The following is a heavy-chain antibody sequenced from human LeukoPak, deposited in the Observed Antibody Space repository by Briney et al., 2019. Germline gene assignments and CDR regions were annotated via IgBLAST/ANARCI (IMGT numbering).Heavy chain of an antibody. CDR2: ISGSSSYI. CDR3: LRLEDMATIITSFDY. V-gene: IGHV3-21*04. D-gene: IGHD5-24*01. J-gene: IGHJ4*02. CDR1: GFTFSSYS. Sequence: PGGSLRLSCAASGFTFSSYSMNWVRQAPGKGLEWVSSISGSSSYIYYADSVKGRFTISRDNAKNSLYLQMNSLQTDDTAVYYCLRLEDMATIITSFDYWGQGTLVTVSS.